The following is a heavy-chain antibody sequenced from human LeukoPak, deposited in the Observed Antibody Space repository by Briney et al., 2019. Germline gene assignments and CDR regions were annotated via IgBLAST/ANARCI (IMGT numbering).Heavy chain of an antibody. CDR1: GGSISSSSYY. D-gene: IGHD2-2*01. J-gene: IGHJ6*03. CDR2: IYYSGST. V-gene: IGHV4-39*01. CDR3: ARLPLYCSSTSCYPRSYYYYYMDV. Sequence: PSETLSLTCTVSGGSISSSSYYWGWIRQPPGKGLEWIGSIYYSGSTYYNPSLKSRFTISVDTSKNQFSLKRSSVTAADTAVYYCARLPLYCSSTSCYPRSYYYYYMDVWSKGTTVTVSS.